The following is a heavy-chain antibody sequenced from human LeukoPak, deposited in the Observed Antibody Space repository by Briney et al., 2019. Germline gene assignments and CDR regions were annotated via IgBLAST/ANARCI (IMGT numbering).Heavy chain of an antibody. CDR2: INHSGST. CDR1: GGSISSSTYY. Sequence: PSETLSLTCNVSGGSISSSTYYWGWIRQPPGKGLEWIADINHSGSTNYNPSLKSRVTISIGTSKNQFSLKLSSVTAADTAVYYCGNSRDGNKSDYWGQGTMVTVSS. J-gene: IGHJ4*02. D-gene: IGHD5-24*01. V-gene: IGHV4-39*07. CDR3: GNSRDGNKSDY.